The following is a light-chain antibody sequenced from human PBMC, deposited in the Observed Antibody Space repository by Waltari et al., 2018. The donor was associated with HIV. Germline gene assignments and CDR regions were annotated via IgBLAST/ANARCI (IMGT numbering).Light chain of an antibody. V-gene: IGKV1-5*03. J-gene: IGKJ2*01. CDR3: QQYSTHYA. Sequence: QMTQSPSNLSVSVGDTVVITCRASQNLDNWLAWYQQKPGRAPKLLMSRTSILESGVSSRFIGSGSGTQFTLTITSLQSDDVGTYCCQQYSTHYAFGQGTKVE. CDR1: QNLDNW. CDR2: RTS.